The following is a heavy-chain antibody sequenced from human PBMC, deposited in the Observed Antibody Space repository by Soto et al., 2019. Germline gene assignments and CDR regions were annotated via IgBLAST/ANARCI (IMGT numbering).Heavy chain of an antibody. CDR1: GFTFSSYA. D-gene: IGHD6-13*01. Sequence: QVQLVESGGGVVQPGKSLRLSCAASGFTFSSYAMHWVRQAPGKGLEWVAVISYDGRDKYYADSVKGRFTISRDNSKNTLYLQMNSLRAEDTAVYYCAREVGYSADYYFDYWGQGTLVTVSS. V-gene: IGHV3-30*04. J-gene: IGHJ4*02. CDR2: ISYDGRDK. CDR3: AREVGYSADYYFDY.